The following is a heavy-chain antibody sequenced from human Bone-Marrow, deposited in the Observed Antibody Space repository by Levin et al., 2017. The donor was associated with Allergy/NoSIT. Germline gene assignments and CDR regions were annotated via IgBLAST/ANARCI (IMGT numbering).Heavy chain of an antibody. J-gene: IGHJ4*02. D-gene: IGHD3-22*01. CDR3: VRPMTPTTTDDD. CDR1: GFTFSSYA. V-gene: IGHV3-23*01. Sequence: GESLKISCAASGFTFSSYAMSWVRQAPGKGVEWGSGISASGATTFYTDPVKGRFTISRENSQNMLYLQMNSLRVEDTAMYFCVRPMTPTTTDDDWGQGTWVTVSS. CDR2: ISASGATT.